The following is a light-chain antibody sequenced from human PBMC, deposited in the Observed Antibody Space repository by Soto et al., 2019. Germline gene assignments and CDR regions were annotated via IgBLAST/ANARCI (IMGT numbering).Light chain of an antibody. CDR3: QRYSAWPLT. CDR1: QRVSGN. V-gene: IGKV3-15*01. Sequence: EIVMTQSPVTLSVSPGERATISCRSSQRVSGNYIPWYQQKTGQTPRLLIYGPSTRATGIPGRFTGSGSGTEVSFSITSLQSEDVAVYYCQRYSAWPLTFGQRTTVEIK. J-gene: IGKJ1*01. CDR2: GPS.